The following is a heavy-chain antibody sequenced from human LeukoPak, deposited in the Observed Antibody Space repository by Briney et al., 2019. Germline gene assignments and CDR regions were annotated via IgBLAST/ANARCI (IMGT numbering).Heavy chain of an antibody. D-gene: IGHD3-22*01. J-gene: IGHJ6*03. CDR3: ARASPQIYDSSGYYYAPYYYYYMDV. CDR2: IYYSGST. CDR1: GGSISSYY. V-gene: IGHV4-59*01. Sequence: SETLSLTCTVSGGSISSYYWSWIRQPPGKGLEWIGYIYYSGSTSYNPSLKSRVTISVDTSKNQFSLKLSSVTAADTAVYYCARASPQIYDSSGYYYAPYYYYYMDVWGKGTTVTVSS.